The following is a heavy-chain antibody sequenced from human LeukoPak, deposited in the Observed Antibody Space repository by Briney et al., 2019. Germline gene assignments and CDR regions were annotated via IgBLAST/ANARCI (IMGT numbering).Heavy chain of an antibody. Sequence: GGSLRLSCAASGFTFSSYSMNWVRQAPGKGLEWVSYISSSSTIYYADSVKGRFTISRDNAKNSLYLQMNSLRDEDTAVYYCARDVRFLEWLLTYGMDVWGQGTTVTVSS. D-gene: IGHD3-3*01. CDR1: GFTFSSYS. CDR2: ISSSSTI. J-gene: IGHJ6*02. V-gene: IGHV3-48*02. CDR3: ARDVRFLEWLLTYGMDV.